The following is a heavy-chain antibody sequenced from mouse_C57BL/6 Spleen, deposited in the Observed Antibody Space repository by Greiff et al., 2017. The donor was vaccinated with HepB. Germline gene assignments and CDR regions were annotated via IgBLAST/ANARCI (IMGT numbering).Heavy chain of an antibody. J-gene: IGHJ4*01. V-gene: IGHV2-2*01. D-gene: IGHD3-2*02. CDR2: IWSGGST. CDR1: GFSLTSYG. Sequence: VQLQQSGPGLVQPSQILSITCTVSGFSLTSYGLHWVRQSPGKGLEWLGVIWSGGSTDYNAAFISRLSISKDNSKSQVFFKMNSLQADDTAIYYCARMGDSSGPHYYAMDYWGQGTSVTVSS. CDR3: ARMGDSSGPHYYAMDY.